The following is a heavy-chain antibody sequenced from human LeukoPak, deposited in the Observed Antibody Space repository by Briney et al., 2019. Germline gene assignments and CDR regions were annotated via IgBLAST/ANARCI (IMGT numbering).Heavy chain of an antibody. J-gene: IGHJ3*02. CDR3: ARGYSSSWYGAFDI. Sequence: GGSLRLSCAASGFTFNTYAMSWVRQAPGKGLEWVSSISSSSSYIYYADSVKGRFTISRDNAKNSLYLQMNSLRAEDTAMYYCARGYSSSWYGAFDIWGQGTMVTVSS. CDR1: GFTFNTYA. CDR2: ISSSSSYI. V-gene: IGHV3-21*04. D-gene: IGHD6-13*01.